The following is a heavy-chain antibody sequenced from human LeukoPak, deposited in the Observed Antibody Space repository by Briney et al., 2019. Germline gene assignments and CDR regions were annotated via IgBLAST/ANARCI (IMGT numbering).Heavy chain of an antibody. CDR3: AGDDFWSGYSSYYYYGMDV. CDR2: ISDIGSI. CDR1: GGSISSYY. J-gene: IGHJ6*02. Sequence: SETLSLTCTVSGGSISSYYWSWIRQPPGKGLEWIAYISDIGSINYNPSLKSRVTMSVDTSKNQFSLKLSSVTAADTAVYYCAGDDFWSGYSSYYYYGMDVWGQGTTVTVSS. V-gene: IGHV4-59*12. D-gene: IGHD3-3*01.